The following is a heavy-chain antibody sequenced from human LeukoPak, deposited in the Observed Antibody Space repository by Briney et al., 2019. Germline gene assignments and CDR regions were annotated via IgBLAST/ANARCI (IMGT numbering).Heavy chain of an antibody. CDR3: ASRKRSFYYGMDV. V-gene: IGHV3-53*01. CDR1: GFTVSSNY. Sequence: GGSLRLSCAASGFTVSSNYMSWVRQAPGKGLEWVSVIYSGGSTYYADSVKGRSTISRDNSKNTLYLQMNSLRAEDTAVYYCASRKRSFYYGMDVWGQGTTVTVSS. J-gene: IGHJ6*02. CDR2: IYSGGST.